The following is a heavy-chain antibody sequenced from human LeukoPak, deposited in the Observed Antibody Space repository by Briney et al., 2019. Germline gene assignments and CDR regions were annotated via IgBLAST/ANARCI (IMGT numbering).Heavy chain of an antibody. CDR2: ISSSGSML. V-gene: IGHV3-48*04. Sequence: PGGSLRLSCAASGFTFSSYSMNWVRQAPGKGLEWVSYISSSGSMLHYADSVEGRFTISRDNAKNSLYLQMSSLRVEDTAVYYCARHSGSYYYFDYWGQGTLVTVSS. D-gene: IGHD1-26*01. J-gene: IGHJ4*02. CDR1: GFTFSSYS. CDR3: ARHSGSYYYFDY.